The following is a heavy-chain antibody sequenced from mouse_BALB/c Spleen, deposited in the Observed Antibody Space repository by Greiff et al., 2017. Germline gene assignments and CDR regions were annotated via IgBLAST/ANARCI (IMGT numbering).Heavy chain of an antibody. CDR3: ARTFTTVVAKSPYWYFDV. Sequence: QVQLKESGPGLVAPSQSLSITCTVSGFSLTSYGVHWVRQPPGKGLEWLGVIWAGGSTNYNSALMSRLSISKDNSKSQVFLKMNSLQTDDTAMYYCARTFTTVVAKSPYWYFDVWGAGTTVTVS. V-gene: IGHV2-9*02. CDR1: GFSLTSYG. J-gene: IGHJ1*01. D-gene: IGHD1-1*01. CDR2: IWAGGST.